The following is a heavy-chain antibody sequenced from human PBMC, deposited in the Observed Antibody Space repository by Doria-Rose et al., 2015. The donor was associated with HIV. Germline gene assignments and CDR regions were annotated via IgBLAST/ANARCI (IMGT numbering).Heavy chain of an antibody. CDR2: IFSDDGR. J-gene: IGHJ4*02. V-gene: IGHV2-26*01. CDR3: ARIKSSRWYHKYYFDF. Sequence: MESGPVLVKPTETLTLTCTVSGVSLSSPGMGVSWIRQPPGKALEWLANIFSDDGRSYKTSLKSRLTISRGTSKSQVVLTMTDMDPVDTATYYCARIKSSRWYHKYYFDFWGRGTLVIVSA. D-gene: IGHD6-13*01. CDR1: GVSLSSPGMG.